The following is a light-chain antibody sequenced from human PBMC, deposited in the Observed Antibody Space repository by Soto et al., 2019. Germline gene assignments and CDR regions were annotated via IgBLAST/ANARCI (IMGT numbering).Light chain of an antibody. Sequence: QSVLTQPRSVSGSPGQSVTISCTGTSSDVGGYNYVSWYQQHPGKAPKLMIYDVSKRPSGVPDRFSGSKSGNTASLTISGLQAEDEADYYCYSSEGVSYVFGAGTKVTVL. J-gene: IGLJ1*01. V-gene: IGLV2-11*01. CDR1: SSDVGGYNY. CDR2: DVS. CDR3: YSSEGVSYV.